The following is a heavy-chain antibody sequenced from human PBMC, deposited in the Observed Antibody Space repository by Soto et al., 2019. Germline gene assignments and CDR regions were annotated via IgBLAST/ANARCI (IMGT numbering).Heavy chain of an antibody. D-gene: IGHD6-19*01. Sequence: EVQLLESGGGLVQPGGSLRLSCAASGFTFSSYAMSWVRQAPGKGLEWVSAISGSGGSTYYADSVKGRFTISRDNSKNTLYLQMNSLRAEDTAVYYCAKVSGFDEWLVSRPGRGSYYSDYWGQGTLVTVSS. V-gene: IGHV3-23*01. CDR1: GFTFSSYA. J-gene: IGHJ4*02. CDR3: AKVSGFDEWLVSRPGRGSYYSDY. CDR2: ISGSGGST.